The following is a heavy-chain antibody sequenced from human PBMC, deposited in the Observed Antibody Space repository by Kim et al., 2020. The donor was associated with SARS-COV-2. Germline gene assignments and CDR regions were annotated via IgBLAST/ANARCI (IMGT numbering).Heavy chain of an antibody. D-gene: IGHD2-21*02. CDR2: IYYSGST. CDR3: ARGGRDADYYYYGMDV. Sequence: SETLSLTCTVSGGSISSYYWSWIRQPPGKGLEWIGYIYYSGSTNYNPSLKSRVTITVDTSKNQFSLKLSSVTAADTSVYYCARGGRDADYYYYGMDVWGQGTPVTVSS. J-gene: IGHJ6*02. CDR1: GGSISSYY. V-gene: IGHV4-59*13.